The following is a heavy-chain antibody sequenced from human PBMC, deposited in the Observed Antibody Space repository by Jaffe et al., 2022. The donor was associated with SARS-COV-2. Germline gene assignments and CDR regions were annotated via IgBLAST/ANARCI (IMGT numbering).Heavy chain of an antibody. CDR3: VRAINSAWHNFEY. J-gene: IGHJ4*02. D-gene: IGHD6-19*01. Sequence: QLQLLESGGGVVQPGRSLRLSCEASGFTFSHYAMHWVRQAPGKGLEWVTSISDDGSGKYYADSVRGRFAISRDNSKDILYLQMSSLRPEDAAMYYCVRAINSAWHNFEYWGQGTLVTVSS. V-gene: IGHV3-30*09. CDR2: ISDDGSGK. CDR1: GFTFSHYA.